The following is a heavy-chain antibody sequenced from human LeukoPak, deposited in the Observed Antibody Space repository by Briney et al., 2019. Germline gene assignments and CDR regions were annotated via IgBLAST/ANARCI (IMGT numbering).Heavy chain of an antibody. CDR3: SRYSSSKAFDY. J-gene: IGHJ4*02. CDR2: ISSNGGST. Sequence: GGSLRLSCSASGFTFSNYAIHWVRQAPGRGLEYVSAISSNGGSTYYADSVKGRFTISRDNSKNTLYLQMSSLRAEDTAVYYCSRYSSSKAFDYWGQGTLVTVSS. CDR1: GFTFSNYA. V-gene: IGHV3-64D*09. D-gene: IGHD6-6*01.